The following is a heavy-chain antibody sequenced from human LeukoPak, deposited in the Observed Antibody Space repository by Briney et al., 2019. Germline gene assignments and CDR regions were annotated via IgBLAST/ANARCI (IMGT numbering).Heavy chain of an antibody. D-gene: IGHD6-19*01. CDR2: IYYSGST. Sequence: SETLSLTCTVSGGSISSYYWSWIRQPPGKGLEWIGYIYYSGSTNYNPSLKSRVTISVDTSKNQFSLKLSSVTAADTAVYYCASGIAVAGRYWGQGTLVTVSS. CDR3: ASGIAVAGRY. V-gene: IGHV4-59*01. J-gene: IGHJ4*02. CDR1: GGSISSYY.